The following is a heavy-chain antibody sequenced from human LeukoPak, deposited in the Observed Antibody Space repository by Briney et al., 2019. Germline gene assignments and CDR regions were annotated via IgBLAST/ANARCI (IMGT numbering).Heavy chain of an antibody. CDR3: TKDERIFHHYYYMDV. CDR1: GFTFGDYY. D-gene: IGHD2/OR15-2a*01. CDR2: IKEDGSEK. J-gene: IGHJ6*03. Sequence: PGGSLRLSCAASGFTFGDYYMSWIRQAPGKGLERVASIKEDGSEKYYVDSVRGRFTISRDNARNSVYLQMNSLRGEDTAVYYCTKDERIFHHYYYMDVWGKGTTVTVSS. V-gene: IGHV3-7*01.